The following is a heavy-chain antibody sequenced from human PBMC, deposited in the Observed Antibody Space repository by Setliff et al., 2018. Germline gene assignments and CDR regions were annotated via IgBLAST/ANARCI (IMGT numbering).Heavy chain of an antibody. V-gene: IGHV4-59*11. CDR1: GASINSGHY. CDR3: ARDRTAYSYGLDV. Sequence: SETLSLTCAVSGASINSGHYWSWIRQPPGKGLQWIGYIYHNGNTNFNPSLKSRVNMSIDTSKNQFALNLKSVTAADTAVYYCARDRTAYSYGLDVWGQGTTVTVSS. CDR2: IYHNGNT. D-gene: IGHD5-18*01. J-gene: IGHJ6*02.